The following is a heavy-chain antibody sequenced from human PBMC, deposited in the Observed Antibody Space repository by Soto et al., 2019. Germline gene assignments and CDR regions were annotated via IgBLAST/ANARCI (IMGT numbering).Heavy chain of an antibody. CDR1: GFTFSSYS. V-gene: IGHV3-21*01. CDR3: ARVLDDAFDI. D-gene: IGHD1-1*01. CDR2: ISSSSSYI. Sequence: GGSLRLSCAASGFTFSSYSMNWVRQAPGKGLEWVSSISSSSSYIYSADSVKGRFTISRDNANNSLYLQMNSLRAEDTAVYYCARVLDDAFDIWGQGTMVTVSS. J-gene: IGHJ3*02.